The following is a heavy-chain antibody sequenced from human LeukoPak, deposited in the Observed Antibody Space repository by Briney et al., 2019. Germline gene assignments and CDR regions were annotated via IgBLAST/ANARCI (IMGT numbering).Heavy chain of an antibody. CDR2: ISFSGSTI. V-gene: IGHV3-48*03. CDR1: GFTFSSYE. J-gene: IGHJ1*01. D-gene: IGHD3-22*01. CDR3: ARGGYYDSSGYYYVGYFHH. Sequence: GGSLTLSCAASGFTFSSYEMNWVRQAPGKGLEWLSYISFSGSTIYYADSVKGRFTISRDNAKNSLYVQMNSLRAEDTAVYYCARGGYYDSSGYYYVGYFHHWGQGTLVPVSS.